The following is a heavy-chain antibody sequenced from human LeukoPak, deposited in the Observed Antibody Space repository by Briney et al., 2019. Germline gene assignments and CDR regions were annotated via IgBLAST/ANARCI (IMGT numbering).Heavy chain of an antibody. V-gene: IGHV4-4*07. D-gene: IGHD3-10*01. CDR1: GGSFSSYY. Sequence: SETLSLTCTVSGGSFSSYYWSWIRQPAGKGLDWIGRIYNSGGTNYNPSLESRVTMSVDTSKNQFSLKLSSVTAADTAVYYCARSELLWFGGVNSGFDYWGQGTLVTVSS. CDR3: ARSELLWFGGVNSGFDY. J-gene: IGHJ4*02. CDR2: IYNSGGT.